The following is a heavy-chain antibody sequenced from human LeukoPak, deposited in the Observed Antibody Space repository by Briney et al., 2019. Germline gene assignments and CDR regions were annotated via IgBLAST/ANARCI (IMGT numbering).Heavy chain of an antibody. D-gene: IGHD2-2*01. CDR1: GFTVNSNY. V-gene: IGHV3-23*01. Sequence: GGSLRLSCAASGFTVNSNYMIWVRQAPGKGLEWVSAISGSGGSTYYADSVKGRFTISRDNSKNTLYLQMNSLRAEDTAVYYCAVYQLPMYYFDYWGQGTLVTVSS. J-gene: IGHJ4*02. CDR2: ISGSGGST. CDR3: AVYQLPMYYFDY.